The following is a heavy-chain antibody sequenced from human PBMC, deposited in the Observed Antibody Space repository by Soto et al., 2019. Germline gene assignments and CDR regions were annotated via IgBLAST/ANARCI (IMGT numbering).Heavy chain of an antibody. CDR3: ARGWRFDP. CDR2: INHSGTT. D-gene: IGHD1-1*01. CDR1: GGSFSGYQ. Sequence: SETLSLTCGVYGGSFSGYQWNWIRQSPGQGLEWIGEINHSGTTKYNPSLESRINLSVDTSKKQFSLKMFSVTAADTAIYYCARGWRFDPWGQGTQGTV. V-gene: IGHV4-34*01. J-gene: IGHJ5*02.